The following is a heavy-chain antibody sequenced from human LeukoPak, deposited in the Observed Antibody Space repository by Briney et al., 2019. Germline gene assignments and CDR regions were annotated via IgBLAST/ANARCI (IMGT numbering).Heavy chain of an antibody. CDR1: GFTFSTSS. V-gene: IGHV3-21*01. J-gene: IGHJ3*02. CDR3: ARGGVTTSGTFDI. CDR2: LSSTTTYI. D-gene: IGHD4-17*01. Sequence: PGGSLRLSCAASGFTFSTSSMNWVRQAPGKGLEWVSCLSSTTTYIFYADSVGGRFTISRDNAKNSLYLQMNSLRAEDTAVYYCARGGVTTSGTFDIWGHGTMVTVSS.